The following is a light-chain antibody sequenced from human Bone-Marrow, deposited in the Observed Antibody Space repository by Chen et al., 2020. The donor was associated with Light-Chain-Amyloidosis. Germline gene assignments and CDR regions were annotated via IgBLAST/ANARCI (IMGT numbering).Light chain of an antibody. CDR3: QVWDRSSDRPV. CDR1: NIGSTS. V-gene: IGLV3-21*02. J-gene: IGLJ3*02. CDR2: DDS. Sequence: SYVLTQPSSVSVAPGQTATIACGGNNIGSTSVYWYQQTPGQAPLLVVYDDSDRPSGIPERLSGSNSGNTATLNISRVEAGDEADYYCQVWDRSSDRPVFGGGTKLTVL.